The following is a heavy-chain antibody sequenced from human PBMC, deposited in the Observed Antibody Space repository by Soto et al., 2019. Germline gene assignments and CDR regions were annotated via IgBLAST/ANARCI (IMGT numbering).Heavy chain of an antibody. J-gene: IGHJ4*02. V-gene: IGHV4-30-4*01. Sequence: SETLSLTCTVSGGSVTSDEDYWSWIRQPPGKGLEWIGYIYYSGSTYYNPSLKSRVTISVDTSKNQFSLKLSSVTAADTAVYYCARGARHRAARSPFDYWGQGTLVTVSS. CDR1: GGSVTSDEDY. D-gene: IGHD6-6*01. CDR3: ARGARHRAARSPFDY. CDR2: IYYSGST.